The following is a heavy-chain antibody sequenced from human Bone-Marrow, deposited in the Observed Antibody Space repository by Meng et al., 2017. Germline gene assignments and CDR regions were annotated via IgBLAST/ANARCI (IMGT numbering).Heavy chain of an antibody. J-gene: IGHJ4*02. CDR2: MYSDGTT. Sequence: EVHLVESGGGLVQPGVSLRLSGAASGFTVSSNFLTWVRQAPGKGLEWVSVMYSDGTTYYADAVQGRSTISRDDSKNTVYLQMTSLRAEDTAVYYCAKESRRPGFWSDLDYWGQGTLVTISS. CDR3: AKESRRPGFWSDLDY. CDR1: GFTVSSNF. D-gene: IGHD3-3*01. V-gene: IGHV3-66*01.